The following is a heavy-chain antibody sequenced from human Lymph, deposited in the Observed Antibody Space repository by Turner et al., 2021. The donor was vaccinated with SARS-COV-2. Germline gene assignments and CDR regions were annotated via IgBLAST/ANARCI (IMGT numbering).Heavy chain of an antibody. D-gene: IGHD6-19*01. CDR3: GTAPAVADYFHYYYGMDV. CDR2: MNPNSGNT. CDR1: GYTFTSYD. Sequence: QVQLVQYGAEGKKPGASVKVSCKASGYTFTSYDINWVRQATGQGLEWMGWMNPNSGNTGYAQKFQGRVTMTRNTSISTAYMELSSLRSEDTAIYYCGTAPAVADYFHYYYGMDVWGQGTTVTVSS. V-gene: IGHV1-8*01. J-gene: IGHJ6*02.